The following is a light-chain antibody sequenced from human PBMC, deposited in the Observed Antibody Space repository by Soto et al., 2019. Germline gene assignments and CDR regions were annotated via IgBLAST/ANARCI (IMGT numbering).Light chain of an antibody. CDR3: QQYNNWHPA. CDR2: GAS. Sequence: EIVLTQSPGTLSLSPGERATLSCRASQSVSSSYLAWYQQKPGQAPRLLIYGASTRATGIPARFSGSGSGTEFTLTISSLQSEDFAVYYCQQYNNWHPAFGQGTKVDIK. CDR1: QSVSSSY. J-gene: IGKJ1*01. V-gene: IGKV3-15*01.